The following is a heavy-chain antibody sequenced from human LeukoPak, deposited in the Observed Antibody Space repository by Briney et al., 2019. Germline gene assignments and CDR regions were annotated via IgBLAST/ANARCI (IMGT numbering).Heavy chain of an antibody. Sequence: PSDTLSLTCTVSGCPITRSAYYWVWVRQSPGRGLEWLGSIYSTGDTYYNPSFESRVTIAIETSKNQFSLKMTSVTAADTAAYYCTSRGFRLPLDAFDVWGQGTRVAVSS. V-gene: IGHV4-39*01. D-gene: IGHD5-24*01. CDR2: IYSTGDT. CDR3: TSRGFRLPLDAFDV. CDR1: GCPITRSAYY. J-gene: IGHJ3*01.